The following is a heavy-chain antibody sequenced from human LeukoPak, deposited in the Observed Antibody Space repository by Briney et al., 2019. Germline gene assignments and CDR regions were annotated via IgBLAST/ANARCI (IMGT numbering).Heavy chain of an antibody. CDR2: IYYSGST. J-gene: IGHJ2*01. Sequence: SETLSLTCTVSGGSISSYYWSWIRQPPGKGLEWIGYIYYSGSTNYNPSLKSRVTISVDTSKNQFSLKLSSVTAADTAVYYCARVRMGVVAATPNWYFDLWGRGTLVTVSS. D-gene: IGHD2-15*01. CDR3: ARVRMGVVAATPNWYFDL. V-gene: IGHV4-59*08. CDR1: GGSISSYY.